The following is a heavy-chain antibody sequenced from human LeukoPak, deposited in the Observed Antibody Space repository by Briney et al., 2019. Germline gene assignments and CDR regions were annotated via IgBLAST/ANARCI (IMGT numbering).Heavy chain of an antibody. CDR1: GGSFSGYY. J-gene: IGHJ6*02. Sequence: SETLSLTCAVYGGSFSGYYWSWIRQPPGKGLEWIGEINHSGSTNYNPSLKSRVTISVDTSKNQFSLKLSSVTAADTAVYYCATGGYGDSYYYYSGMDVWGQGTTVTASS. V-gene: IGHV4-34*01. CDR3: ATGGYGDSYYYYSGMDV. CDR2: INHSGST. D-gene: IGHD4-17*01.